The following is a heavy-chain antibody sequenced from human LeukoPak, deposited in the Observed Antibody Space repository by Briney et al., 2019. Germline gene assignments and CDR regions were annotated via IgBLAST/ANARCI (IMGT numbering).Heavy chain of an antibody. V-gene: IGHV3-23*01. Sequence: GGSLRLSCAASGFTFSSYGMSWVRQAPGKGLEWVSGISDSDGSIYYAQSVKGRFTISRDNSKNTLYLQMNSLRAEDTAVYYCAKDLKQLANFDYWGQGTLVTVSS. CDR3: AKDLKQLANFDY. D-gene: IGHD6-6*01. CDR1: GFTFSSYG. J-gene: IGHJ4*02. CDR2: ISDSDGSI.